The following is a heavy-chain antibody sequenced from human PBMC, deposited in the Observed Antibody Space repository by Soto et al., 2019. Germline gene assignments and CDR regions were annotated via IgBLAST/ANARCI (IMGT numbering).Heavy chain of an antibody. V-gene: IGHV4-34*01. D-gene: IGHD1-26*01. J-gene: IGHJ4*02. CDR2: INHRGST. Sequence: PSETLSLTCAVYGGSFSGYYWTWIRQPPGKGLEWIGEINHRGSTNYTPSLKSRVTISVDTSKNQFSLKLSSVTAADTAVYHCVRALELVGAHKALDYWGQGTLVTVSS. CDR1: GGSFSGYY. CDR3: VRALELVGAHKALDY.